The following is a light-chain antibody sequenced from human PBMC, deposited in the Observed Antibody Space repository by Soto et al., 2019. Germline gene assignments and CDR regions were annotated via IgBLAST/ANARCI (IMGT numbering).Light chain of an antibody. Sequence: IVMIQSRCTLSASVGDRVTISCRASQSISRWLAWYQQKPGKAPKLLIYDASTLESGVPSRFSGRGSGTQFTLTISSLQPDDFRTHYCQRYNIFSGTFDPGTEVDI. J-gene: IGKJ1*01. V-gene: IGKV1-5*01. CDR2: DAS. CDR3: QRYNIFSGT. CDR1: QSISRW.